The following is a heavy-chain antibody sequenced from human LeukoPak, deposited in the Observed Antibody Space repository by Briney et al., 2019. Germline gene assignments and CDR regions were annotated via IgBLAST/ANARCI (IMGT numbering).Heavy chain of an antibody. CDR3: ARSPDTAMIDY. V-gene: IGHV4-38-2*01. J-gene: IGHJ4*02. CDR1: GYSISSGHY. D-gene: IGHD5-18*01. CDR2: IYYSGST. Sequence: SETLSLTCAVSGYSISSGHYWGWIRQPPGKGLEWIGSIYYSGSTYYNPSLKSRVTLSVDTSKNQFSLKLSSMTAADTAVYYCARSPDTAMIDYWGQGTVVTVSS.